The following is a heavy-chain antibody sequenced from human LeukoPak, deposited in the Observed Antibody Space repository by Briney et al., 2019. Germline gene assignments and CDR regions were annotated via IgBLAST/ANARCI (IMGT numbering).Heavy chain of an antibody. J-gene: IGHJ6*02. D-gene: IGHD3-10*02. CDR3: ARDLHYYVAMDV. Sequence: GGSLRLSCAASGFTFSGSAMIWVRQSPGKGLEWVSIISGNGGNTYYADSVKGRFAVFRDNSKSMLFLQLNSLRAEDTALYYCARDLHYYVAMDVWGQGTTATVSS. CDR2: ISGNGGNT. CDR1: GFTFSGSA. V-gene: IGHV3-23*01.